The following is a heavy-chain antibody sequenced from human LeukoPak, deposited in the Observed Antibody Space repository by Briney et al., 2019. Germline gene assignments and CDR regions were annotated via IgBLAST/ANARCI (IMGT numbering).Heavy chain of an antibody. CDR1: GGSFSGYY. CDR3: ARLPYVMDAFDI. CDR2: INHSGST. Sequence: SETLSLTCAVYGGSFSGYYWSWIRQPPGKGLEWIGEINHSGSTNYNPSLKSRVTISVDTSKNQSSLKLSSVTAADTAVYYCARLPYVMDAFDIWGQGTMVTVSS. D-gene: IGHD3-16*01. J-gene: IGHJ3*02. V-gene: IGHV4-34*01.